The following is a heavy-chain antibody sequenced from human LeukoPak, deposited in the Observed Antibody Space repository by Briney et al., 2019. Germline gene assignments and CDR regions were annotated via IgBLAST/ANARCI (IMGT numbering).Heavy chain of an antibody. CDR3: AKDQEFYGSGSDFVDY. CDR2: ISGSGGST. V-gene: IGHV3-23*01. J-gene: IGHJ4*02. CDR1: GFTFSSYA. D-gene: IGHD3-10*01. Sequence: GGSLRLSCAASGFTFSSYAMSWVRQAPGKGLEWVSAISGSGGSTYYADSVKGRFTIARDNSTSTLYLQMDSLRAEETAIYYCAKDQEFYGSGSDFVDYWGQGTLVTVSS.